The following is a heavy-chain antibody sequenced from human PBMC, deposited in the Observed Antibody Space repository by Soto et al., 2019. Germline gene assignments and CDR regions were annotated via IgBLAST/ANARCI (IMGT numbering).Heavy chain of an antibody. CDR2: ISSSSSTI. J-gene: IGHJ4*02. CDR3: ARDPLGGFVVVPAAPDY. D-gene: IGHD2-2*01. CDR1: GFTFSSYS. V-gene: IGHV3-48*01. Sequence: EVQLVESGGGLVQPGGSLRLSCAASGFTFSSYSMNWVRQAPGKGLEWVSYISSSSSTIYYADSVKGRFTISRDNAKNSLYLQMNSLRAEDTAVYYCARDPLGGFVVVPAAPDYWGQGTLVTVSS.